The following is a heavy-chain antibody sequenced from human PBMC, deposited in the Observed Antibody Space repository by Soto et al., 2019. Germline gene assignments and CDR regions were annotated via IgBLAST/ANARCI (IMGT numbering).Heavy chain of an antibody. Sequence: GGSLRLSCAASGFTFSSYGMHWVRQAPGKGLEWVAVIWYDGSNKYYADSVKGRFTISRDNSKNTLYLQMNSLRAEDTAVYYCARDGDPELGSSGYYSFDYWGQGTLVTVSS. V-gene: IGHV3-33*01. CDR2: IWYDGSNK. D-gene: IGHD3-22*01. CDR1: GFTFSSYG. J-gene: IGHJ4*02. CDR3: ARDGDPELGSSGYYSFDY.